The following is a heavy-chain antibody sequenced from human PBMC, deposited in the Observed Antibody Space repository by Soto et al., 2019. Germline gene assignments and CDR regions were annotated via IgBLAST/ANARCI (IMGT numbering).Heavy chain of an antibody. CDR1: GLTVRTNS. D-gene: IGHD3-3*01. CDR3: DRDTPLFSFGYHRGNYFDY. J-gene: IGHJ4*02. V-gene: IGHV3-66*01. CDR2: IYSGDKT. Sequence: GGSLRLSCVVSGLTVRTNSMNWVRHGPGKGLEWVSVIYSGDKTYYTDSVKGRFAISRDTSRNMLYLQMSSLRVEDTAVYYCDRDTPLFSFGYHRGNYFDYWGQGA.